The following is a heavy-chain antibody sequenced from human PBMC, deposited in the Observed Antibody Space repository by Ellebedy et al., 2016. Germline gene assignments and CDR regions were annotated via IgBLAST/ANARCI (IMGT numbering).Heavy chain of an antibody. V-gene: IGHV5-51*01. J-gene: IGHJ3*02. CDR1: GYSFTSYW. CDR2: IYPGDSDT. CDR3: ARRGGYCSGGSCYSDAFDI. D-gene: IGHD2-15*01. Sequence: GESLKISCKGSGYSFTSYWIGWVRQMPGKGLEWMGIIYPGDSDTRYSPSFQGQVPISADKSISTAYLQWSSLKASDTAMYYCARRGGYCSGGSCYSDAFDIWGQGTMVTVSS.